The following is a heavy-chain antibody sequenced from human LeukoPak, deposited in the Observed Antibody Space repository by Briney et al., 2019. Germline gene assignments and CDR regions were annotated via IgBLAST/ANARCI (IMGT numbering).Heavy chain of an antibody. CDR3: ARELSVGYYYGMDV. J-gene: IGHJ6*04. V-gene: IGHV1-3*01. CDR1: GYTFTTYA. D-gene: IGHD2-15*01. Sequence: ASVSVSYKASGYTFTTYAMHWVRQAPGQRREWMGWINAGNGNTKYSQKFQGRVTITRDTSASTAYMELSSLRSEDTAVYYCARELSVGYYYGMDVWGKGTTVTVSS. CDR2: INAGNGNT.